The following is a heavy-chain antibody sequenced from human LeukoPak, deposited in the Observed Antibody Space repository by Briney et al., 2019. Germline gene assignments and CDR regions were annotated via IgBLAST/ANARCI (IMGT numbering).Heavy chain of an antibody. D-gene: IGHD2-15*01. Sequence: SETLSLTCTVSGGSISSYYWSRIRQPPGKGLEWIGHIYNSGSTNYNPSLKSRVTISVDTSKNQFSLKLSSVTAADTAAYYCATGSGGSPYYFDYWGQGTLVTVSS. CDR3: ATGSGGSPYYFDY. J-gene: IGHJ4*02. CDR2: IYNSGST. V-gene: IGHV4-59*01. CDR1: GGSISSYY.